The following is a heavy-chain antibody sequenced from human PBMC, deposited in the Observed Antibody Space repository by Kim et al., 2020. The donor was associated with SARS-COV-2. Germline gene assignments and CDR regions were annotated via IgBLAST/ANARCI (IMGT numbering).Heavy chain of an antibody. V-gene: IGHV3-15*01. Sequence: GGSLRLSCAASGFTFSNAWMSWVRQAPGKGLEWVGRIKSKTDGGTTYYAAPVKGRFTISRDDSKNTLYLQMNSLKTEDTAVYYCTAKYYYGSGSYYGAAFDIWGQGTMVTVSS. CDR1: GFTFSNAW. CDR2: IKSKTDGGTT. J-gene: IGHJ3*02. CDR3: TAKYYYGSGSYYGAAFDI. D-gene: IGHD3-10*01.